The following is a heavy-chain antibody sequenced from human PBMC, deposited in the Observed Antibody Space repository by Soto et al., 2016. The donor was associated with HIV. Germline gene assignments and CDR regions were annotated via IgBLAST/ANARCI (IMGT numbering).Heavy chain of an antibody. CDR2: IYHSGNT. V-gene: IGHV4-4*02. CDR3: ARKLVDYYDFGLDV. CDR1: GGSIVSSDW. Sequence: QVQLQESGPGLVKPSGTLSLICVVSGGSIVSSDWWTWVRQPPGKGLEWIGEIYHSGNTNYNPSLRGRVTISIDKTKNQFSLKMKSVTAADTAVYYCARKLVDYYDFGLDVWGQGTTVTVSS. J-gene: IGHJ6*02.